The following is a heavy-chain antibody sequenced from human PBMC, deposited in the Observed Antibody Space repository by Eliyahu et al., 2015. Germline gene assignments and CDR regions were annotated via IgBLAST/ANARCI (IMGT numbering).Heavy chain of an antibody. J-gene: IGHJ4*02. Sequence: QVQLVQSGAEVKKPGASVKXSCKXSGYTFASYGISWVRQAPGQGLXXMGWISGXXDDTNYAQKLXGRVTMTTDTXTXTAYMELRSLRSDDTAVYYCAREGYSFITMVRGVIKDYWGQGTLVTVSS. CDR1: GYTFASYG. CDR3: AREGYSFITMVRGVIKDY. CDR2: ISGXXDDT. D-gene: IGHD3-10*01. V-gene: IGHV1-18*01.